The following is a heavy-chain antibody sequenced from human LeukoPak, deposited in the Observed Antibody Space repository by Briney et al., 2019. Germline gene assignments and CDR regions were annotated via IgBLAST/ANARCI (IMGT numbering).Heavy chain of an antibody. CDR2: ISASGGNT. V-gene: IGHV3-23*01. CDR1: GLTFSSYA. D-gene: IGHD2/OR15-2a*01. J-gene: IGHJ6*02. Sequence: PGGSLRLSCAASGLTFSSYAMQWVRQAPGKGLEWVSGISASGGNTWYADSVKGRFTISRDNSKNTLYLQMNSLRAEDTAVYYCAKYVSARGPPYALAVWGQGTTVTVSS. CDR3: AKYVSARGPPYALAV.